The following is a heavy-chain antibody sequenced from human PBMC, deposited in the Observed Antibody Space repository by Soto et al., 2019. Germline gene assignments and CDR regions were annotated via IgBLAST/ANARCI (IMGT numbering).Heavy chain of an antibody. J-gene: IGHJ4*02. V-gene: IGHV4-39*01. CDR2: IYYSGST. D-gene: IGHD3-10*01. CDR1: GVSISSSSYY. CDR3: VGDGYGSGSSYFDY. Sequence: SETLSLTCTVSGVSISSSSYYWGWIRQPPGKGLEWIGSIYYSGSTYYNPSLKSRVTISVDTSKNQFSLKLSSVTAADTAVYYRVGDGYGSGSSYFDYWGKGTLVTVSS.